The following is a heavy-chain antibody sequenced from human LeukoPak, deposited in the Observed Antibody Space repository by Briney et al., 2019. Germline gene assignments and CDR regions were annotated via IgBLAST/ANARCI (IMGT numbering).Heavy chain of an antibody. J-gene: IGHJ3*02. Sequence: GASVKVSCKASGYTFTGYYMHWVRQAPGQGLEWMGWINPNSGGTNYAQKFQGRVTMTRDTSISTAYMELSRLRSDDTAVYYCARDDGPVTRDDAFDIWGQGTMVTVSS. CDR2: INPNSGGT. CDR1: GYTFTGYY. V-gene: IGHV1-2*02. D-gene: IGHD4-17*01. CDR3: ARDDGPVTRDDAFDI.